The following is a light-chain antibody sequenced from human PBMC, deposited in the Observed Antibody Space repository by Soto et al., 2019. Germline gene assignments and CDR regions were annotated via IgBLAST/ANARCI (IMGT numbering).Light chain of an antibody. Sequence: QSVLTQPASVSGSPGQSITIFCTGTSSDVGGYNYVSWYQQHPGSAPKLMIYDVSSRPSGVSNRFSGSKSGNTASLTISGLQAEDEADYYCSSYTSSFKLAVFGSGTKVTGL. V-gene: IGLV2-14*03. J-gene: IGLJ1*01. CDR1: SSDVGGYNY. CDR2: DVS. CDR3: SSYTSSFKLAV.